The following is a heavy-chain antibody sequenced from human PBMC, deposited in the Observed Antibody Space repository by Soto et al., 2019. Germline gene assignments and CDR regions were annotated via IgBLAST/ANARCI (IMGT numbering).Heavy chain of an antibody. V-gene: IGHV3-23*01. CDR3: AKGSGGSCCKYNWFDP. CDR1: GITFSNYA. CDR2: ISGSGGTT. Sequence: GGSLRLSCAASGITFSNYAMTWVRQAPGKGLEWVSGISGSGGTTFYAGFVKGRFPISRDNSKNSLYLQMNSLRAEDTALYYCAKGSGGSCCKYNWFDPWGQGTLVTVSS. J-gene: IGHJ5*02. D-gene: IGHD2-15*01.